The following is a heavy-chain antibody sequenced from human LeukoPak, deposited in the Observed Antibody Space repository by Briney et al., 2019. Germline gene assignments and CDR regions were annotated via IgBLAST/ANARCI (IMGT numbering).Heavy chain of an antibody. J-gene: IGHJ4*02. CDR3: ARGRAYDSSGYPKAKRKYYFDY. D-gene: IGHD3-22*01. CDR1: GGSFSGYY. V-gene: IGHV4-34*01. Sequence: SETLSLTCAVYGGSFSGYYWSWIRQPPGKGLEWIGEINHSGSTNYNPSLKSRVTISVDTSKNQISLKLSSVTAADTAVYYCARGRAYDSSGYPKAKRKYYFDYWGQGTLVTVSS. CDR2: INHSGST.